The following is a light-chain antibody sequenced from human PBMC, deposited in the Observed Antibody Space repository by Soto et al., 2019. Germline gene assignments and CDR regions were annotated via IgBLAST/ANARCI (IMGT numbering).Light chain of an antibody. CDR3: QQYNTYSYT. J-gene: IGKJ2*01. V-gene: IGKV1-5*01. CDR1: QSISSW. Sequence: DIQMTQSPSTLSASVGDRVTITCRASQSISSWLAWYQQKPGKAPKLLLYDASSLESRVPSRFSGSGSGTEFTLTISGLRPDDFATYYCQQYNTYSYTFGQGTKLEIK. CDR2: DAS.